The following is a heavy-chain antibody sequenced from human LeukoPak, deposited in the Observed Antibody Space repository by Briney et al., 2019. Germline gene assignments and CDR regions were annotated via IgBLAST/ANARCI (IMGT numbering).Heavy chain of an antibody. CDR2: VNHGGST. D-gene: IGHD2-2*01. CDR1: GGSFRGYY. CDR3: ARLFDSTTSVAFDI. V-gene: IGHV4-34*01. Sequence: SETLSLTCAVYGGSFRGYYWSWIRQPPGKGLEWIGEVNHGGSTHYNPSLTSRVTISVDTSKNQFSLKLRSVTAADTAVYYCARLFDSTTSVAFDIWGQGTMGTVSS. J-gene: IGHJ3*02.